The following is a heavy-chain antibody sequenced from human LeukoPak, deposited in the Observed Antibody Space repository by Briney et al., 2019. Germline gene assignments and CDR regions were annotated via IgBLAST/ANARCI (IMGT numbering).Heavy chain of an antibody. CDR1: GGSISSYY. CDR3: ARVKSIAATLTEYYFDF. J-gene: IGHJ4*02. V-gene: IGHV4-4*07. CDR2: IYTSGST. Sequence: SSETLSLTCTVSGGSISSYYWSWIRQPAGKGLEWIGRIYTSGSTNYNPSLKSRVTLSVDTSTNQFSLKLSSVTAADTAVYYCARVKSIAATLTEYYFDFWGQGTLVTVSS. D-gene: IGHD6-6*01.